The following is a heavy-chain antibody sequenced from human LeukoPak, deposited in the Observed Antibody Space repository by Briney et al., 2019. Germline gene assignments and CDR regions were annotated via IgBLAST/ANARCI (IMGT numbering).Heavy chain of an antibody. V-gene: IGHV4-61*02. CDR1: GASISSGGYF. D-gene: IGHD2-8*01. CDR3: ARALCINGICEWFDP. Sequence: SETLSLXCTVSGASISSGGYFWSWIRQPAGKGVEWIGRIETSGITNYNPSLKSRVTISVDTSKNQFSLKLRSVTAADTAVYYCARALCINGICEWFDPWGQRTLVTVSS. CDR2: IETSGIT. J-gene: IGHJ5*02.